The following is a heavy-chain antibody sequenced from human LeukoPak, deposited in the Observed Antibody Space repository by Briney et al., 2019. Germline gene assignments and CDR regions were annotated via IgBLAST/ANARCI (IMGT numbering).Heavy chain of an antibody. J-gene: IGHJ4*02. Sequence: SETLSLTCTVSGGSISSGSYYWSWIRQPAGKGLEWIGRIYTSGSTNYNPSLKSRVTISVDTSKNQFSLKLSSVTAADTAVYYCASSTAGEMGLTWGQGTLVTVSS. CDR3: ASSTAGEMGLT. CDR2: IYTSGST. D-gene: IGHD6-13*01. CDR1: GGSISSGSYY. V-gene: IGHV4-61*02.